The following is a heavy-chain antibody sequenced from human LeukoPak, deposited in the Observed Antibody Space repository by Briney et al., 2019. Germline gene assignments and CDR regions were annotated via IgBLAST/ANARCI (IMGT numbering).Heavy chain of an antibody. CDR3: ATPYYDGDY. V-gene: IGHV3-23*01. CDR2: ISGSGGST. D-gene: IGHD3-16*01. CDR1: GFTFSRYA. J-gene: IGHJ4*02. Sequence: QPGGSLTLSCAASGFTFSRYAMSWVRQAPGKGLEWVSTISGSGGSTYYADSVKGRFTISRDNSKNTLYLQMNSLRAEDTAVYHCATPYYDGDYWGQGTLVTVSS.